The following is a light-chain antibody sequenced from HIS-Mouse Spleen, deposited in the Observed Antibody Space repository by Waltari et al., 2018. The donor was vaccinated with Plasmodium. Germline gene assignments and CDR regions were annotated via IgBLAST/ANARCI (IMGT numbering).Light chain of an antibody. Sequence: EIVLTQSPATLSLSPGERATLSCRASQSVSSYLACYQQKPGQAPRRLIYDASNRATGIPARLSGSGSGTDFTLTISSLEPEDFAVYYCQQRSNWPRVLTFGGGTKVEIK. CDR3: QQRSNWPRVLT. CDR1: QSVSSY. J-gene: IGKJ4*01. V-gene: IGKV3-11*01. CDR2: DAS.